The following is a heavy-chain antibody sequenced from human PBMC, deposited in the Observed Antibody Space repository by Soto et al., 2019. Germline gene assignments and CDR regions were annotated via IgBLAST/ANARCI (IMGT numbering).Heavy chain of an antibody. Sequence: GASVKVSCKASGYTFTSYGISWVRQAPGQGHEWMGWISAYDGDTKFAQMVQGRLTMSTDSSTRTAYMELRSLRSDDTAVYYCARPTPFFIGWERSCFWGPRTMGTVSS. CDR2: ISAYDGDT. J-gene: IGHJ6*01. D-gene: IGHD1-26*01. CDR1: GYTFTSYG. CDR3: ARPTPFFIGWERSCF. V-gene: IGHV1-18*01.